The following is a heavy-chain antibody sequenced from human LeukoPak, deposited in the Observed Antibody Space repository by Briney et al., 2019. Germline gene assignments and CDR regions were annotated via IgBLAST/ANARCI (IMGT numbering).Heavy chain of an antibody. CDR1: SGSINNQY. J-gene: IGHJ4*02. Sequence: SETLSLTCVVSSGSINNQYWTWIRQPQGKGLEWIGYIYDTGNTNYNPSLKSRVNISIDTSKNQFSLKLTSVTAADTAVYYCARDQVGYGLDYWGQGTLVTVSS. V-gene: IGHV4-59*11. CDR3: ARDQVGYGLDY. CDR2: IYDTGNT. D-gene: IGHD5-18*01.